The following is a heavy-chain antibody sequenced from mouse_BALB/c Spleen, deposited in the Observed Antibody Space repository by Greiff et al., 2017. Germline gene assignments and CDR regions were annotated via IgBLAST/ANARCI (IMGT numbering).Heavy chain of an antibody. CDR2: IYWDDDK. V-gene: IGHV8-12*01. D-gene: IGHD6-1*01. J-gene: IGHJ4*01. CDR1: GFSLSTSGMG. Sequence: QVTLKVSGPGILQPSQTLSLTCSFSGFSLSTSGMGVSWIRQPSGKGLEWLAHIYWDDDKRYNPSLKSRLTISKDTSSNQVFLKITSVDTADTATYYCARRGASAGYAMDYWGQGTSVTVSS. CDR3: ARRGASAGYAMDY.